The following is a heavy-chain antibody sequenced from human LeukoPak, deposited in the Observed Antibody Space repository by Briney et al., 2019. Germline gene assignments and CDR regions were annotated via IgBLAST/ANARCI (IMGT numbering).Heavy chain of an antibody. CDR2: ISWNSGSI. J-gene: IGHJ4*02. CDR3: AKDIDILTGYLFPGFDY. D-gene: IGHD3-9*01. Sequence: PGGSLRLSCAASGFTFDDYAMHWVRQAPGKGLEWVSGISWNSGSIGYADSVKGRFTISRDNAKNSLYLQLNSLRAEDTALYYCAKDIDILTGYLFPGFDYWGQGTLVTVSS. CDR1: GFTFDDYA. V-gene: IGHV3-9*01.